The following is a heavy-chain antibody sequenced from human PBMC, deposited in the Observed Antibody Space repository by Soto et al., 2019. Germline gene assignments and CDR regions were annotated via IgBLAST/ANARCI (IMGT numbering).Heavy chain of an antibody. Sequence: ASVKVSCKVSGYTLTELSMHWVRQAPGKGLERMGGFDPEDGETIYAQKFQGRVTITADESTSTAYMELSSLRSEDTAVYYCARDRRPGNYYYGMDVWGQGTTVTVSS. CDR3: ARDRRPGNYYYGMDV. J-gene: IGHJ6*02. V-gene: IGHV1-24*01. CDR1: GYTLTELS. CDR2: FDPEDGET.